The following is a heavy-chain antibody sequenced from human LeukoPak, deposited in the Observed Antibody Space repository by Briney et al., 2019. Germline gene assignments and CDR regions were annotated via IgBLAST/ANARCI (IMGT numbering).Heavy chain of an antibody. J-gene: IGHJ4*02. CDR2: ISGSGGST. Sequence: PGGSLRLSCAASGFTFSSDAMSWVRQAAGKGLEWVSAISGSGGSTYYGDSVKGRFTISRDNPKNTPYLQMNSLRAEDTAVYYCASHYGSGSYGHYWGQGTLVTVSS. CDR1: GFTFSSDA. D-gene: IGHD3-10*01. CDR3: ASHYGSGSYGHY. V-gene: IGHV3-23*01.